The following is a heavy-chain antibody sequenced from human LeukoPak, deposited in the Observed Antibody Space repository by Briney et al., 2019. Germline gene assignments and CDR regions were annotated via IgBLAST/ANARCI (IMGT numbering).Heavy chain of an antibody. J-gene: IGHJ3*02. CDR3: AKDAGIAAGWGAFDI. V-gene: IGHV3-9*03. CDR2: IRWNSGSI. Sequence: GGSLRLSCAASGFAFDDYAMHWVRQAPGKGLEWGSGIRWNSGSIGYADSVKGRFTISRDNAKNSLYLQRNSLRAEDMALYYCAKDAGIAAGWGAFDIWGQGTMVTVSS. D-gene: IGHD6-13*01. CDR1: GFAFDDYA.